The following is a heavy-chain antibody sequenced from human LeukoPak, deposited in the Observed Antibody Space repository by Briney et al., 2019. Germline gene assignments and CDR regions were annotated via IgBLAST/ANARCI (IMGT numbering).Heavy chain of an antibody. CDR2: IKSKTDGGTT. V-gene: IGHV3-15*01. CDR1: GFTFSNAW. J-gene: IGHJ5*02. CDR3: TTDTPMYYYGSGSSTRFDP. D-gene: IGHD3-10*01. Sequence: GGSLRLSCAASGFTFSNAWMSWVRQAPGEGLEWVGRIKSKTDGGTTDYGAPVKGRFTISRDDSKNTLYLQMNSLKTEDTAVYYCTTDTPMYYYGSGSSTRFDPWGQGTLVTVSS.